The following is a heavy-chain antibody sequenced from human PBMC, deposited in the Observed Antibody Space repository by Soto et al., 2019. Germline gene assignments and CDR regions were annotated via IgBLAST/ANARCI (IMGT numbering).Heavy chain of an antibody. J-gene: IGHJ4*02. V-gene: IGHV3-21*06. Sequence: GGSLRLSCAASGFTFTSYTMNWVRQAPGKGLEWVSSISSSDYIYYADSMKGRVTISRDNAKNSLFLDMNSLTGEDTAVYYCARARVYATGPLDFWGQGTLVTVSS. CDR3: ARARVYATGPLDF. CDR1: GFTFTSYT. CDR2: ISSSDYI. D-gene: IGHD6-13*01.